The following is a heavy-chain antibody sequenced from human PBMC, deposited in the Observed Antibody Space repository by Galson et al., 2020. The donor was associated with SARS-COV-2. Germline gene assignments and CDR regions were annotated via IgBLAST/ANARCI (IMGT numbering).Heavy chain of an antibody. J-gene: IGHJ4*02. D-gene: IGHD2-15*01. Sequence: GGSLRLSCAASGFTFDDYAMHWVRQAPGKGLEWVSGISWNSGSIGYADSVKGRFTISRDNAKNSLYLQMNSLRAEDTALYYCAKSEWTSIVGGAAGDDYWGQGTLVTVSS. CDR1: GFTFDDYA. V-gene: IGHV3-9*01. CDR3: AKSEWTSIVGGAAGDDY. CDR2: ISWNSGSI.